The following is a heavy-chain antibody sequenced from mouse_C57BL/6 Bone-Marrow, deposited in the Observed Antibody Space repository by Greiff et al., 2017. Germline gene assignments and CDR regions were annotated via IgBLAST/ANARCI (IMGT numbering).Heavy chain of an antibody. Sequence: QVQLQQSGAELVKPGASVKLSCKASGYTFTEYTIHWVKQRSGQGLEWIGWFYPGSGSIKYNEKFKDKATLTADKSSSTVYMELSRLTSEDSAVYFCARHEDGGYYGRDYFDDWGQGTTLTVSS. CDR1: GYTFTEYT. V-gene: IGHV1-62-2*01. CDR3: ARHEDGGYYGRDYFDD. J-gene: IGHJ2*01. D-gene: IGHD1-1*01. CDR2: FYPGSGSI.